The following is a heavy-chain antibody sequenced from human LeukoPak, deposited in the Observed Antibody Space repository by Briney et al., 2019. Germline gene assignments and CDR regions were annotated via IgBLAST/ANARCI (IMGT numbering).Heavy chain of an antibody. CDR2: IYYSGST. V-gene: IGHV4-39*01. D-gene: IGHD4-11*01. CDR3: ARRGTVTTERFDY. Sequence: SETLSLTCTASGGSISSGGYHWSWIRQPPGKGLEWIGSIYYSGSTYYNPSLKSRVTISVDTSKNQFSLKLGSVTAADTAVYYCARRGTVTTERFDYWGQGTLVTVSS. CDR1: GGSISSGGYH. J-gene: IGHJ4*02.